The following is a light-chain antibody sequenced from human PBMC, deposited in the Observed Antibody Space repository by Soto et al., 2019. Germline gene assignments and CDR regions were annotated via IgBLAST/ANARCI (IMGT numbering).Light chain of an antibody. J-gene: IGKJ5*01. CDR3: QQRSNWPPRIT. CDR1: QSVSSY. Sequence: EIVLTQSPATLSLSPGERATLSCRAGQSVSSYLAWYQQKPGQAPRLLIYDASNRATGIPARFSGSGSGTDFTLTISSLEPEDFAVYYCQQRSNWPPRITFGQGTRLEMK. CDR2: DAS. V-gene: IGKV3-11*01.